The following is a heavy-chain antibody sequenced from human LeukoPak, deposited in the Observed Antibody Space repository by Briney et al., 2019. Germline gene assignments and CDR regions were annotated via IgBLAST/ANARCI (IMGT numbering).Heavy chain of an antibody. V-gene: IGHV3-30*18. CDR3: AKEKGIYCSSIDCSPGMDV. CDR2: ISYDGSNK. Sequence: GGSLRLSCAASGFTFSNYGMHWVRQAPGKGLEWVAVISYDGSNKYYADSVKGRFTFSRDNSKNTLYLQMSSLRAEDTAVYYCAKEKGIYCSSIDCSPGMDVWGQGTTVAVTS. J-gene: IGHJ6*02. D-gene: IGHD2-2*01. CDR1: GFTFSNYG.